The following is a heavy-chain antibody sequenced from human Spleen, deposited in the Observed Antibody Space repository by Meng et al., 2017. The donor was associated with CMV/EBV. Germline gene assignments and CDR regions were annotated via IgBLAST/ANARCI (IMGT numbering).Heavy chain of an antibody. CDR2: IYYSGST. J-gene: IGHJ6*02. Sequence: SETLSLTCTVSGGSISSYYWSWIRQPPGKGLEWIGYIYYSGSTNYNPSLKSRVTISVDTSKNQFSLKLSSVTAADTAVYYCATQGRLTVTTPGMDVWGQGTTVTVSS. CDR1: GGSISSYY. D-gene: IGHD4-11*01. V-gene: IGHV4-59*01. CDR3: ATQGRLTVTTPGMDV.